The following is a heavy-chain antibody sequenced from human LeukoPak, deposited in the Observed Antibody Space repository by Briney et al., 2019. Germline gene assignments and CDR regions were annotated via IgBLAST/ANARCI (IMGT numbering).Heavy chain of an antibody. Sequence: GGSLRLSCAASGFTFSSYGMHWVRQAPGKGLEWVAVISYDGVNKFYADSVKGRFTVSRDNSKNTLYLQMNSLRHEDTAVYFCAKMQWLATNYYWGQGTLVTVSS. V-gene: IGHV3-30*18. CDR1: GFTFSSYG. D-gene: IGHD6-19*01. CDR3: AKMQWLATNYY. CDR2: ISYDGVNK. J-gene: IGHJ4*02.